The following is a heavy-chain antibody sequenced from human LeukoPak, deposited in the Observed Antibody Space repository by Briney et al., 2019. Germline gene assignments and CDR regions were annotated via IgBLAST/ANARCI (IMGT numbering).Heavy chain of an antibody. CDR1: GFTFSSYS. V-gene: IGHV3-21*01. J-gene: IGHJ4*02. Sequence: GGSLRLSCAASGFTFSSYSMNWFREAPGKGLELLSSISSSSSYIYYADSVKGRFTISRDNAKNSLYLQMNSLRAEDTAVYYCARDLTLSDTAMGELVDYWGQGTLVTVSS. CDR3: ARDLTLSDTAMGELVDY. CDR2: ISSSSSYI. D-gene: IGHD5-18*01.